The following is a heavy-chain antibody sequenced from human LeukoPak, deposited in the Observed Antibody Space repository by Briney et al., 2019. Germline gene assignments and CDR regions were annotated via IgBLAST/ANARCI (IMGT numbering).Heavy chain of an antibody. D-gene: IGHD3-10*01. CDR3: ARGDWFGELVED. V-gene: IGHV4-34*01. CDR1: GGSFSGYY. Sequence: SETLSLTCAVYGGSFSGYYWSWIRQPPGKGLEWIGEISHSGSTNYNPSLKSRVTISVDTSKSQFSLELSSVTAADTAVYYCARGDWFGELVEDWGQGTLVTVSS. J-gene: IGHJ4*02. CDR2: ISHSGST.